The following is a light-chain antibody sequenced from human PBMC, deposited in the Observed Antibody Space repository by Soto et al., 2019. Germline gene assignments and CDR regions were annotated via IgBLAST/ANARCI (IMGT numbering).Light chain of an antibody. CDR2: AAS. Sequence: EIVLTQSPGTLSLSPGERATLSCRASQSISDTYVAWYQQKPGQAPRLLIYAASSRATGIPDRFSGGGSGTDFTLTISRLEPEDFAVYYCHQYGRSPPWTFGQGTKVE. CDR3: HQYGRSPPWT. J-gene: IGKJ1*01. CDR1: QSISDTY. V-gene: IGKV3-20*01.